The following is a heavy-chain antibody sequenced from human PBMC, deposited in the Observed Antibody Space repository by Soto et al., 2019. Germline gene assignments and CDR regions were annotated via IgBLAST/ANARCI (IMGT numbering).Heavy chain of an antibody. CDR2: ISAYNGNT. Sequence: ASVKVSCKASGYTFTSYGISWVRQAPGQGLEWMGWISAYNGNTNYAQKLQGRVTMTTDTSTSTVYMELRSPRSDDTAVYYCARVRLNYDILTGYLTNWFDPWGQGTLVTVSS. V-gene: IGHV1-18*04. J-gene: IGHJ5*02. CDR1: GYTFTSYG. CDR3: ARVRLNYDILTGYLTNWFDP. D-gene: IGHD3-9*01.